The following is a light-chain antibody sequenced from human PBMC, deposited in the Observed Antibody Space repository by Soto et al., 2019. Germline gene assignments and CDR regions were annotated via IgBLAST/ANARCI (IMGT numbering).Light chain of an antibody. CDR3: QKDNSAPLS. CDR2: AAT. V-gene: IGKV1-27*01. CDR1: QGISNY. J-gene: IGKJ4*01. Sequence: DLPMTPSPSSLSASVGDRVTITCRASQGISNYLAWYQQKPGKVPKLLIYAATTLKSGVPSRFSGSGSGTDFTLTISSPQPEDVALYYWQKDNSAPLSFGGGTKVEIK.